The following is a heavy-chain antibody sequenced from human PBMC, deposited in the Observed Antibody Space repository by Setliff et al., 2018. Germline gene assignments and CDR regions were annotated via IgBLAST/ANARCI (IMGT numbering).Heavy chain of an antibody. CDR3: AISSLSICSGGSCPNAFDI. Sequence: ASVKVSCKASGYIFSSYGISWVRQAPGQGLQWMGWISSYNTDITNYAERFQGRITMTTDTSTSAAYMELRGLRSDDTAIYYCAISSLSICSGGSCPNAFDIWGQGTMVTVSS. D-gene: IGHD2-15*01. J-gene: IGHJ3*02. CDR2: ISSYNTDIT. CDR1: GYIFSSYG. V-gene: IGHV1-18*01.